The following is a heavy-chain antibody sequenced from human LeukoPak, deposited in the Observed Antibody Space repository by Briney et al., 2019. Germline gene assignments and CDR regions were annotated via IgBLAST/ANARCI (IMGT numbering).Heavy chain of an antibody. D-gene: IGHD3-22*01. CDR2: ISWNSGSI. Sequence: GGSLRLSCAASGFTFDDYAMHWVRQALGKGLEWVSGISWNSGSIGYADSVKGRFTISRDNAKNSLYLQMNSLRAEDTALYYCAKDFSDSSGYYIDYWGQGTLVTVSS. V-gene: IGHV3-9*01. J-gene: IGHJ4*02. CDR3: AKDFSDSSGYYIDY. CDR1: GFTFDDYA.